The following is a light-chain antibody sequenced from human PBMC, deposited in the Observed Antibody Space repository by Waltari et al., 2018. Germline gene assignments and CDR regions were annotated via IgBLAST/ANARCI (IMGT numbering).Light chain of an antibody. V-gene: IGKV3-20*01. CDR2: STY. CDR1: QTVSNIA. CDR3: QQYDGIVVT. J-gene: IGKJ4*01. Sequence: EIVLTQSPGTLSLSPGDRATLSCRASQTVSNIALSWYQQKPGQAPRVLIYSTYNRATGIPDRFSGSGSGTDFTLTINRLAPEDFAMYYCQQYDGIVVTFGGGTKVEI.